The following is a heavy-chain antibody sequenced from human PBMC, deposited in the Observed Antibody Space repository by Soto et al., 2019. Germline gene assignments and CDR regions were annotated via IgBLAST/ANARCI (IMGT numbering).Heavy chain of an antibody. CDR1: GGSFSGYY. CDR2: INHSGST. D-gene: IGHD1-1*01. V-gene: IGHV4-34*01. J-gene: IGHJ4*02. Sequence: SETLSLTCAVYGGSFSGYYWSWIRQPPGKGLEWIGEINHSGSTNYNPSLKSRVTISVDTSKNQFSLKLSSVTAADTAVYYCARGLQTNILQNYYFDYWGQGTLVTVSS. CDR3: ARGLQTNILQNYYFDY.